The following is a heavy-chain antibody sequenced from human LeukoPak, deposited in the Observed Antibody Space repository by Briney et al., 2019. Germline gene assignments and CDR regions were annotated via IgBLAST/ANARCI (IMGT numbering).Heavy chain of an antibody. CDR3: ARGFRGWHAEGSDY. CDR2: INEDGSET. J-gene: IGHJ4*02. V-gene: IGHV3-7*01. CDR1: GFTFSSYW. D-gene: IGHD3-22*01. Sequence: GGSLRLSCAASGFTFSSYWMTWVRQAPGKGLEWVANINEDGSETYYVDSVKGRFTISRDNVKNSLYLQMNSLRAEDTAVYYCARGFRGWHAEGSDYWGQGTLVTVSS.